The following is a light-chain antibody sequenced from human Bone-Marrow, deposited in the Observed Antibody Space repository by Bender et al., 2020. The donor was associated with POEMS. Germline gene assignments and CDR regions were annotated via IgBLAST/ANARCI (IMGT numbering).Light chain of an antibody. Sequence: QSVLTQPPSASGTPGQSVIISCSGTDSNFGGNYVHWYQHLPGSAPRLVVYSNYQRPSGVPARFSGSKSGTSASLAISDIQSEDEGDYYCSSWDDSLSGWVFGGGTKLTVL. J-gene: IGLJ3*02. CDR1: DSNFGGNY. CDR3: SSWDDSLSGWV. CDR2: SNY. V-gene: IGLV1-47*02.